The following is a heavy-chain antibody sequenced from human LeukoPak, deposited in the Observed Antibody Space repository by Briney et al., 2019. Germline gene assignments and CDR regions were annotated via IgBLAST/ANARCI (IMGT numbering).Heavy chain of an antibody. CDR2: IKTDGSET. D-gene: IGHD3-22*01. CDR1: GFNFRDHW. CDR3: ARAQYYSDSTGYYYLHY. J-gene: IGHJ4*02. V-gene: IGHV3-7*01. Sequence: GGSLRLSCAASGFNFRDHWMDWVRQAPGKGLEWVGHIKTDGSETYYLDSLRGRFTISRDNAKNSLYLQTNSLRAEDTAVYYCARAQYYSDSTGYYYLHYWGQGTLVTVSS.